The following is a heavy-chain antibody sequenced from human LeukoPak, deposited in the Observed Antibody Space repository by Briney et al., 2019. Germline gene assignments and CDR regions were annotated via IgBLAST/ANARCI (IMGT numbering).Heavy chain of an antibody. D-gene: IGHD1-26*01. J-gene: IGHJ4*02. Sequence: GGSLRLSCAASGFTFSSYWMSWVRQAPGKGLEWVANMKHDGSLRYYLDSVRGRFTISRDNAVNSLYLQMNSLRAEDSGLYYCTRDMQGSRLYLVGSQNDWGQGTLVTVSS. CDR1: GFTFSSYW. CDR2: MKHDGSLR. CDR3: TRDMQGSRLYLVGSQND. V-gene: IGHV3-7*01.